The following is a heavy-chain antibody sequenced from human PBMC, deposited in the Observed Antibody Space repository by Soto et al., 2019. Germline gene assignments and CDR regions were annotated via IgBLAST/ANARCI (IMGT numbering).Heavy chain of an antibody. D-gene: IGHD3-9*01. CDR3: ARVTPYYDILTGYYANWFDP. CDR2: IIPIFGTA. V-gene: IGHV1-69*13. Sequence: SVKVSCKASGGTFSSYAISWVRQAPGQGLEWMGGIIPIFGTANYAQKFQGRVTITADESTSTAYTELSSLRSEDTAVYYCARVTPYYDILTGYYANWFDPWGQGTLVTVSS. CDR1: GGTFSSYA. J-gene: IGHJ5*02.